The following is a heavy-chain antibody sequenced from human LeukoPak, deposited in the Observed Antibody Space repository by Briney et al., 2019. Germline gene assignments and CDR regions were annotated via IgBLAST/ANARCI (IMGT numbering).Heavy chain of an antibody. V-gene: IGHV3-33*01. J-gene: IGHJ3*02. D-gene: IGHD6-19*01. Sequence: GRSLRLSCAASGFTFSSYGMHWVRQAPGKGLEWVAVIWYDGSNKYYADSVKGRFTISRDNSKNTLYLQMNSLRAEDTAVYYCARDGQQWLVRLYNHAFDTWGQGTMVTVSS. CDR1: GFTFSSYG. CDR3: ARDGQQWLVRLYNHAFDT. CDR2: IWYDGSNK.